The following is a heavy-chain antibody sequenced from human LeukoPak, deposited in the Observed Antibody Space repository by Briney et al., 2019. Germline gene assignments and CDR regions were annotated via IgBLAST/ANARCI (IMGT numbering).Heavy chain of an antibody. CDR2: IFYSGGT. J-gene: IGHJ4*02. D-gene: IGHD4-11*01. V-gene: IGHV4-59*01. CDR1: GGSINNYY. CDR3: ARLRGNYFPDY. Sequence: SETLSLTCTVSGGSINNYYWTWIRQPPGKGLEWIAYIFYSGGTNYNSSLKSRVTISVDTSKNQFSLKLNSVTAADTAVYYCARLRGNYFPDYWGQGTLVTVSS.